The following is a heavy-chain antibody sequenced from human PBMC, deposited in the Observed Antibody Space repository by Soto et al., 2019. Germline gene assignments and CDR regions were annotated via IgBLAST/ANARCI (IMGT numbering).Heavy chain of an antibody. J-gene: IGHJ6*03. V-gene: IGHV3-53*04. CDR1: GFTVSSNY. CDR3: ARDRVQVGADYYYLDI. Sequence: GGSLRLSCAASGFTVSSNYMSWVRHAPGKGLEWVSVIYRGGSKYYADSVKGRFTISRHNSKNTLYLQMNSLRAEDTAVYYCARDRVQVGADYYYLDIWGKGTTVTVSS. D-gene: IGHD3-10*01. CDR2: IYRGGSK.